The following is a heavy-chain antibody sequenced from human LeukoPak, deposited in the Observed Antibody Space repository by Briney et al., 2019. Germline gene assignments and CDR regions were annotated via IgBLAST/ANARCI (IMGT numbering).Heavy chain of an antibody. D-gene: IGHD3-3*01. V-gene: IGHV3-21*01. CDR2: ISSSSSYI. Sequence: GGSLRLSCAASGFTFSTYSMNWVRQAPGKGLEWVSSISSSSSYIYYADSVKGRFTISRDNAKNSLYLQMNSLRAEDTAVYYCARDLGEYYDFWSGQFALDYWGQGTLVTVSS. CDR1: GFTFSTYS. CDR3: ARDLGEYYDFWSGQFALDY. J-gene: IGHJ4*02.